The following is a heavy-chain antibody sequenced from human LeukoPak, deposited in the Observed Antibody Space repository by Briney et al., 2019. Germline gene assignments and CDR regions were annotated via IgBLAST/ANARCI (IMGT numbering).Heavy chain of an antibody. V-gene: IGHV3-7*01. CDR2: IKQDGSEK. D-gene: IGHD6-19*01. CDR3: ARDGYSSGTNRFDY. Sequence: PGGSLRLSCAASGFTFSSYWMSWVRQAPGKGLEWVANIKQDGSEKYYVDSVKGRFTISRDNAKNSLYLQMNSLRAEDTAVYYCARDGYSSGTNRFDYWGQGTLVTVSS. CDR1: GFTFSSYW. J-gene: IGHJ4*02.